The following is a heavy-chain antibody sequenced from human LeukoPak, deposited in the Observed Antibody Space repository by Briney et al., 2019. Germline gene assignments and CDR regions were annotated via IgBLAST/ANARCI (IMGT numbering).Heavy chain of an antibody. Sequence: GGSLRLSCAASGFTFDDYAMHWVRQAPGKGLEWVSGISWNSGSIGYADSVKGRFTISRDNSKNTLYLQMNSLRAEDTAVYYCAEGTPVTGWAWGQGTLVTVSS. J-gene: IGHJ5*02. D-gene: IGHD3-9*01. CDR2: ISWNSGSI. V-gene: IGHV3-9*01. CDR1: GFTFDDYA. CDR3: AEGTPVTGWA.